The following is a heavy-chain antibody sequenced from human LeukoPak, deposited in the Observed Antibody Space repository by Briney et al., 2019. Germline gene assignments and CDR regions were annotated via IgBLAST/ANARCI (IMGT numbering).Heavy chain of an antibody. Sequence: PGGSLRLSCAASGFTVSTNCMTWVRQAPGKGLEWVSIIYSGGTTYYADSVMGRFTISRHNSRNTLYLQMNSLRAEDTAVYYCARVDTVMAYYFDLWGQGTLVTVSS. D-gene: IGHD5-18*01. V-gene: IGHV3-53*04. CDR1: GFTVSTNC. J-gene: IGHJ4*02. CDR2: IYSGGTT. CDR3: ARVDTVMAYYFDL.